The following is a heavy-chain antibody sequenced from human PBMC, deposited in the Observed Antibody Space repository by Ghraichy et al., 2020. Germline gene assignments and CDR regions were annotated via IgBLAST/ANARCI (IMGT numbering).Heavy chain of an antibody. CDR2: INAGNGNT. Sequence: ASVKVSCKASGYTFTSYAMHWVRQAPGQRLEWMGWINAGNGNTKYSQKFQGRVTITRDTSASTAYMELSSLRSEDTAVYYCARGGRGSSSGLGAWVNYYYYYMDVWGKGTTVTVSS. CDR1: GYTFTSYA. V-gene: IGHV1-3*01. J-gene: IGHJ6*03. CDR3: ARGGRGSSSGLGAWVNYYYYYMDV. D-gene: IGHD6-6*01.